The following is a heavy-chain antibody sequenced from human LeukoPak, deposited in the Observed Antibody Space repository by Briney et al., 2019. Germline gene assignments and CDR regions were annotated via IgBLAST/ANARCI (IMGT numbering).Heavy chain of an antibody. Sequence: SVKASCKPSGYTFTSDDINWVRQAAGQGREWMGWISTYNGNTNYTQTRQGRVTMTTDTSTSTAYMELRRLRCDDTAVYYCARHRRHRVYYDSSGYYHDGFDIWGQGTMVTVSS. CDR2: ISTYNGNT. CDR1: GYTFTSDD. J-gene: IGHJ3*02. V-gene: IGHV1-18*01. CDR3: ARHRRHRVYYDSSGYYHDGFDI. D-gene: IGHD3-22*01.